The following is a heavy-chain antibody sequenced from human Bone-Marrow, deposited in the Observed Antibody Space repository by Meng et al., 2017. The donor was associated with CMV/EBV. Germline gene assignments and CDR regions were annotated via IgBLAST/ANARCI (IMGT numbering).Heavy chain of an antibody. Sequence: SVKVSCKASGYTFTSYGISWVRQAPGQGLEWMGWIHPHRGDTNYAQQFQGRVTLTRDTSINTGYMELTRLTSDDKAVYYCARDNNWGPDYWGQGTLVTVSS. CDR2: IHPHRGDT. D-gene: IGHD7-27*01. V-gene: IGHV1-2*02. CDR3: ARDNNWGPDY. CDR1: GYTFTSYG. J-gene: IGHJ4*02.